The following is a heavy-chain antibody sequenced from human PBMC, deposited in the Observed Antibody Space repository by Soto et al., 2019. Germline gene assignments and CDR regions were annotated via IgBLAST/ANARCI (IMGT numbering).Heavy chain of an antibody. CDR2: IYYSGST. D-gene: IGHD3-3*01. J-gene: IGHJ3*02. V-gene: IGHV4-59*08. CDR3: ARHERFLEWYGAFDI. CDR1: GGSISSYY. Sequence: SETLSLTCTVSGGSISSYYWSWIRQPPGKGLEWIGYIYYSGSTNYNPSLKSRVTMSVDTSKNQFSLKLSSVTAADTAVYYCARHERFLEWYGAFDIWGQGTMVTVSS.